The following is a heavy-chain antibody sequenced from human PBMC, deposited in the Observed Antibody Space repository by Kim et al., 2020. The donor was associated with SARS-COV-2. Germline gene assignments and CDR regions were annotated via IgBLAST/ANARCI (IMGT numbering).Heavy chain of an antibody. CDR3: ARVKYSSGWTPWHYYYYGMDV. Sequence: GGSLRLSCAASGFTFSSYAMHWVRQAPGKGLEWVAVISYDGSNKYYADSVKGRFTISRDNSKNTLYLQMNSLRAEDTAVYYCARVKYSSGWTPWHYYYYGMDVWGQGTTVTVSS. D-gene: IGHD6-19*01. CDR1: GFTFSSYA. J-gene: IGHJ6*02. V-gene: IGHV3-30-3*01. CDR2: ISYDGSNK.